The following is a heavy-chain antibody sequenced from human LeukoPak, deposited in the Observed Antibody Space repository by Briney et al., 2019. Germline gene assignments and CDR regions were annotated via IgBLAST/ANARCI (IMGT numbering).Heavy chain of an antibody. V-gene: IGHV3-13*01. J-gene: IGHJ4*02. CDR3: VRAGYSSGWYRFDY. Sequence: PGGSLRLSCVASGLTFINYDMHWVRQATGKGLEWVSSIGPTGESYYPGSVKGRLTISRENARNSLHLQMNSLKVEDTAVYYCVRAGYSSGWYRFDYWGQGILVTVSS. CDR1: GLTFINYD. CDR2: IGPTGES. D-gene: IGHD6-19*01.